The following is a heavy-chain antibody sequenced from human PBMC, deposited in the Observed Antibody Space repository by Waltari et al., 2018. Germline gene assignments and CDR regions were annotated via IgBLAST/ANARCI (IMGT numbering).Heavy chain of an antibody. CDR3: ASLRAPWFWSGYYTPADAFDI. CDR1: GGSISSGGYY. D-gene: IGHD3-3*01. V-gene: IGHV4-31*03. Sequence: QVQLQESGPGLVKPSQTLSLTCTVSGGSISSGGYYWSWIRQHPGTGLEWIGYIYYSGSTHSNPSLKSRVTISVDASKNQFSLKLSSVTAADTAVYYGASLRAPWFWSGYYTPADAFDIWGQGTMVTVSS. J-gene: IGHJ3*02. CDR2: IYYSGST.